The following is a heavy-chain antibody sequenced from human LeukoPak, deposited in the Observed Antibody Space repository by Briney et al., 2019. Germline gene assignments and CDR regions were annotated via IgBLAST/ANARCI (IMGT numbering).Heavy chain of an antibody. J-gene: IGHJ6*03. V-gene: IGHV4-39*07. CDR1: GGSIVSTTYY. Sequence: SETLSLTCTVSGGSIVSTTYYWGWIRQPPGEGLEWIGSIDYSGSTYYNPSLKSRVTISVDTSKNQFSLNLSSVIAADTAVYSCARASGSSWYERRLHAYYYYMDVWGKGTTVTVSS. CDR3: ARASGSSWYERRLHAYYYYMDV. CDR2: IDYSGST. D-gene: IGHD6-13*01.